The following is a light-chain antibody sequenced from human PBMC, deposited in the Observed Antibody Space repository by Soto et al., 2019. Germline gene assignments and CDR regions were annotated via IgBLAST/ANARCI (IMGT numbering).Light chain of an antibody. CDR2: TDN. CDR1: SSNIGINT. Sequence: QSVLTQPPSASGTPGQRVTISCSGGSSNIGINTVNWYQQLPGTAPKVLIYTDNERPSGVPDRFSGSKSGNTASLTISGLQAADEADYYCSLYTSENTYVFGTGTKVTVL. J-gene: IGLJ1*01. CDR3: SLYTSENTYV. V-gene: IGLV1-44*01.